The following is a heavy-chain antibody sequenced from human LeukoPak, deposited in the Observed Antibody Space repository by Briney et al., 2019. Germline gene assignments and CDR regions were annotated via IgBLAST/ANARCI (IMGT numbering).Heavy chain of an antibody. CDR3: AGAFSGWSPKF. D-gene: IGHD6-19*01. J-gene: IGHJ4*02. Sequence: GGSLRLSCAASGFTFSSYAMTWVRQAPGKGLEWVSGISDGGGATYYADSVKGRFTLSRDNSKNALYLQMNSLRADDTAVYYCAGAFSGWSPKFWGQGTLVTVSS. CDR2: ISDGGGAT. V-gene: IGHV3-23*01. CDR1: GFTFSSYA.